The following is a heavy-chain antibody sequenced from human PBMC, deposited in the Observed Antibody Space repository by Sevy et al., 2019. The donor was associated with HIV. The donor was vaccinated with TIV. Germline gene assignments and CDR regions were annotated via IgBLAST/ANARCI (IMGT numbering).Heavy chain of an antibody. CDR3: AKDPQPPHSGWYSDY. Sequence: GGSLRLSCAASGFTFSSYAMSWVRQAPGKGLEWVSAISGSGGSTYYADSVKGRFTISRDNSKNTLYLQMNSLRAEDTAVYYCAKDPQPPHSGWYSDYWGQGTLVTVSS. V-gene: IGHV3-23*01. CDR1: GFTFSSYA. J-gene: IGHJ4*02. D-gene: IGHD6-19*01. CDR2: ISGSGGST.